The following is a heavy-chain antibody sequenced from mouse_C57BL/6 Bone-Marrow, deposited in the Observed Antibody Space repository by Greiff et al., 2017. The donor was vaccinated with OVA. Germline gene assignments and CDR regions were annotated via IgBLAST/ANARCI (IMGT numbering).Heavy chain of an antibody. CDR2: IRLKSDNYAT. CDR3: AGLGRNYLDD. J-gene: IGHJ2*01. D-gene: IGHD4-1*01. V-gene: IGHV6-3*01. Sequence: EVKLEESGGGLVQPGGSMKLSCVASGFTFSNYWMNWVRQSPEQGLEWVAQIRLKSDNYATHYAESVKGRFTISRDDSKSSVYLQMNNLRAEDTVIYSCAGLGRNYLDDWGQGTTLTVSS. CDR1: GFTFSNYW.